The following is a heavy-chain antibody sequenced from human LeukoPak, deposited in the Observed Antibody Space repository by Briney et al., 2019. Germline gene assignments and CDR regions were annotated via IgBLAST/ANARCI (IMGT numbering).Heavy chain of an antibody. CDR2: INSDGSST. D-gene: IGHD1-20*01. V-gene: IGHV3-74*01. CDR3: ARLLAYNSGGEAFDH. CDR1: GFTFSIYG. Sequence: GGSLRLSCVGSGFTFSIYGMSWVRQAPGKGLVWVSRINSDGSSTSYADSVKGRFTISRDNAKNTLYLQMNSLRAEDTAVYYCARLLAYNSGGEAFDHWGQGTLVTVSS. J-gene: IGHJ4*02.